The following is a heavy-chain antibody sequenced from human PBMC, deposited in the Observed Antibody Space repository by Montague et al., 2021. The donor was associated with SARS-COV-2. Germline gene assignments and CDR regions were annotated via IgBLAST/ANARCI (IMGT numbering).Heavy chain of an antibody. CDR2: ISHSGST. Sequence: SETLSLTCTVSGGSISSYYWSWIRQPPGEGLEWIAEISHSGSTSYNPSLKSRVTISVDTSKNQFSLKLSSATAADTAVYYWVRVPYRLLFVPRYYGMDVWGQGTTVTVSS. CDR3: VRVPYRLLFVPRYYGMDV. J-gene: IGHJ6*02. D-gene: IGHD2-2*01. CDR1: GGSISSYY. V-gene: IGHV4-34*01.